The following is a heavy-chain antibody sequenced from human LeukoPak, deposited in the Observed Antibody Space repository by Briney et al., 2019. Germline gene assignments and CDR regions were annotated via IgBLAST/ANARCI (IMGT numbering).Heavy chain of an antibody. CDR3: VRDGEGVAISVNYWFDP. CDR2: MNPNNGNT. J-gene: IGHJ5*02. D-gene: IGHD3-10*01. V-gene: IGHV1-8*01. Sequence: ASVKVSCKASGFTFTSYDINWVRQAAGQGLEWMGWMNPNNGNTGYAQKFQGRVTMTRDTTISTAHMELRSLRSEDTAVYYCVRDGEGVAISVNYWFDPWGQGTLVTVSS. CDR1: GFTFTSYD.